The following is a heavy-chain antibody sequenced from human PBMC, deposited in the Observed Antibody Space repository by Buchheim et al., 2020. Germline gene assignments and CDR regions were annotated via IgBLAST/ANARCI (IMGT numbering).Heavy chain of an antibody. CDR2: IYYSGTT. J-gene: IGHJ6*02. Sequence: QVQLQESGPGLVKPSETLSLTCTVSGGSISSYYWSWIRQPPGRGLEGIGYIYYSGTTNYNPPLKSRVPISVDTSKNPFSLKLSSVTAADTAVYYCAREGRNCGGDCYSGRYYGMDVWGQGTT. CDR1: GGSISSYY. V-gene: IGHV4-59*01. CDR3: AREGRNCGGDCYSGRYYGMDV. D-gene: IGHD2-21*02.